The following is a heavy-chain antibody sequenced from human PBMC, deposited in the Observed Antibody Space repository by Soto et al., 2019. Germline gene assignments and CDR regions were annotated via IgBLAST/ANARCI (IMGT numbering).Heavy chain of an antibody. CDR2: LYSGST. V-gene: IGHV4-39*01. CDR1: GASISRGGFH. D-gene: IGHD3-10*01. CDR3: ARRGSGHTFDY. Sequence: AXGTLSLTCGVTGASISRGGFHWGWIRQPPGQGLEWIGSLYSGSTYYNPSLKSRVTISADTSKNEFSLRLTSVTAADTAVYYCARRGSGHTFDYWGQGTLVTVSS. J-gene: IGHJ4*02.